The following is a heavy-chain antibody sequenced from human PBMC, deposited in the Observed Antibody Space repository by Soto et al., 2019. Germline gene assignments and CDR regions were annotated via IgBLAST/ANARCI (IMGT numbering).Heavy chain of an antibody. CDR2: ISGSGGST. J-gene: IGHJ4*02. V-gene: IGHV3-23*01. D-gene: IGHD3-10*01. CDR1: GFTFSSYA. CDR3: AKGAKYYYGSGSYLAY. Sequence: GGSLRLSCAASGFTFSSYAMSWVRQAPGKGLEWVLAISGSGGSTYYADSVKGRFTISRDNSKNTLYLQMNSLRAEDTAVYYCAKGAKYYYGSGSYLAYWGQGTLVTVSS.